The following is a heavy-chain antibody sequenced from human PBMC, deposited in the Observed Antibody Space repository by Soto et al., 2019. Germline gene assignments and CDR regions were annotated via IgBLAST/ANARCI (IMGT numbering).Heavy chain of an antibody. D-gene: IGHD2-8*01. J-gene: IGHJ6*02. Sequence: GASVKVSCKASGYSFTDYHIHWVRQAPGQGLEWLGRINPKSGGTSAAQKFQGWVTMTTDTSISTASMELTRLTSDDTAIYYCARGDSTDCSNGVCSFFYNHDMDVWGQGTTVTVSS. CDR2: INPKSGGT. V-gene: IGHV1-2*04. CDR3: ARGDSTDCSNGVCSFFYNHDMDV. CDR1: GYSFTDYH.